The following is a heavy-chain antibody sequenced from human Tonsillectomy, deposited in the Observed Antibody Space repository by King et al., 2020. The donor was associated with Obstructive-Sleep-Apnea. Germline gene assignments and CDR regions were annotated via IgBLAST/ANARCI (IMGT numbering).Heavy chain of an antibody. CDR2: IFSNDEK. Sequence: TLKESGPVLVKPTETLTLTCTVSGFSLRNTNMGVSWIRQPPGKALEWLAHIFSNDEKSYNTSLKSRLTISRDTSKSQVVLRMTNMDPVDTGTYFCARICDMYCGNDCYPERGQGTLVTVSS. J-gene: IGHJ4*02. CDR3: ARICDMYCGNDCYPE. D-gene: IGHD2-21*02. V-gene: IGHV2-26*01. CDR1: GFSLRNTNMG.